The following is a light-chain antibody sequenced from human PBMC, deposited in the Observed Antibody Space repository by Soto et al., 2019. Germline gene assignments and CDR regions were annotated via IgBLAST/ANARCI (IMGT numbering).Light chain of an antibody. CDR1: SGHSSYA. Sequence: QPVLTQSPSASASLGASVKLTCTLSSGHSSYAIAWHQQQPEKGPRYLMKLYSDGSHNKGDGIPDRFSGSSSGAERYLTISSLRSEDEADYYCQTWGTGPWVFGGGTKVTVL. V-gene: IGLV4-69*01. CDR2: LYSDGSH. CDR3: QTWGTGPWV. J-gene: IGLJ3*02.